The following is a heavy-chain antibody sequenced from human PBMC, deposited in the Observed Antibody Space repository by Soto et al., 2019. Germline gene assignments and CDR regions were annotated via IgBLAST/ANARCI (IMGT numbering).Heavy chain of an antibody. D-gene: IGHD6-13*01. CDR3: ARSIAAAGTRYYYYGMDV. CDR2: IYPGDSDT. J-gene: IGHJ6*02. CDR1: GYSFTIYW. Sequence: GESLKISCKGSGYSFTIYWIGWVRQMPGKGLEWMGIIYPGDSDTRYSPSFQGQVTISADKSISTAYLQWSSLKASDTAMYYCARSIAAAGTRYYYYGMDVWGQGTTVTVSS. V-gene: IGHV5-51*01.